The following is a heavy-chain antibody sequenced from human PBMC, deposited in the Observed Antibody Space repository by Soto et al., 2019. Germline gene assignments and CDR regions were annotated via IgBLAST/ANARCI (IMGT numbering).Heavy chain of an antibody. D-gene: IGHD3-9*01. CDR1: GDSIINGDYY. CDR2: IYYSGNT. V-gene: IGHV4-30-4*01. J-gene: IGHJ4*02. CDR3: ASGYYDILTGRDTKYYFDY. Sequence: SETLSLTCTVSGDSIINGDYYWGWIRQPPGKGLEWIGYIYYSGNTYYNPSLKSRVMISVDTSKNQFSLNLSSVTAADTAVYYCASGYYDILTGRDTKYYFDYWGQGALVTVSS.